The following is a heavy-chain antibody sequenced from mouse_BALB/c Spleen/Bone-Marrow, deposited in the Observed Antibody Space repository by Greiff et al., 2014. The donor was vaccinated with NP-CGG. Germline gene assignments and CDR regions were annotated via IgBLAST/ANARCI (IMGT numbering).Heavy chain of an antibody. CDR3: ARSGYGSSLFDY. D-gene: IGHD1-1*01. CDR1: GFNIKDTY. CDR2: IDPANGNT. Sequence: EVQLQQSGAELVKPGASVKLSCTASGFNIKDTYMHWVKQRPEQGLEWIGRIDPANGNTKYDPKFQGKATITADTSSNTAYLQLSSLTSEDTAVYYCARSGYGSSLFDYWGQGTLVTVSA. J-gene: IGHJ3*01. V-gene: IGHV14-3*02.